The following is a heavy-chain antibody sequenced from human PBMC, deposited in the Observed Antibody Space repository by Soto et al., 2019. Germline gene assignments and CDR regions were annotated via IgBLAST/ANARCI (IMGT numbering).Heavy chain of an antibody. CDR1: AFTFSNYG. CDR3: ARDERSWYFDL. J-gene: IGHJ2*01. Sequence: QVQLVESGGGVVQPGRSLRLSCAASAFTFSNYGMHWVRQAPGKGLEWVALIWHDGSKKYYADSVKGRFTISRDSTKNTLYLQMDSLSAEDTAVYYCARDERSWYFDLWGRGTLVTVSS. D-gene: IGHD1-1*01. CDR2: IWHDGSKK. V-gene: IGHV3-33*01.